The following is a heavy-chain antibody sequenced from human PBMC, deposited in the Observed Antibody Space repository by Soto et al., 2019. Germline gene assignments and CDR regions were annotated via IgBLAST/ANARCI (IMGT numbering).Heavy chain of an antibody. Sequence: SVKVSCKASGGTFSSYAISWVRQAPGQGLEWMGGIIPIFGTANYAQKFQGRVTITADKSTSTAYMELSSLRSEHTAVYYVASGIRSPWPFGYYYYGMDVWGQGTTVTVSS. V-gene: IGHV1-69*06. CDR1: GGTFSSYA. D-gene: IGHD3-16*01. CDR3: ASGIRSPWPFGYYYYGMDV. CDR2: IIPIFGTA. J-gene: IGHJ6*02.